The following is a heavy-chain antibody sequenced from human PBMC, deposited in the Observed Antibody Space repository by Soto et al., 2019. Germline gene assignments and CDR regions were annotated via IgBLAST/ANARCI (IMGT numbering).Heavy chain of an antibody. CDR1: GGSFSGYY. V-gene: IGHV4-34*01. CDR2: INHSGST. Sequence: PSETLSLTCAVYGGSFSGYYWSWIRQPPGKGLEWIGEINHSGSTNYNPSLKSRVTISVDTSKNQFSLKLSSVTAADTAVYYCAREDYDSSGYYYTFDYWGQGTLVTVSS. CDR3: AREDYDSSGYYYTFDY. J-gene: IGHJ4*02. D-gene: IGHD3-22*01.